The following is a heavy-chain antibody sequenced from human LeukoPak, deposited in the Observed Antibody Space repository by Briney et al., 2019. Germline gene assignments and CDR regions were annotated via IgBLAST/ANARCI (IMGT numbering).Heavy chain of an antibody. CDR2: IIPIFGTA. CDR3: ARGAMVRGVIKPYYYYYMDV. CDR1: GGTFSSYA. Sequence: EASVKVSCKASGGTFSSYAISWVRQAPGQGLEWMGGIIPIFGTANYAQKFQGRVTITADESTSTAYMELSSLRSEDTAVYYCARGAMVRGVIKPYYYYYMDVWGKGTTVTVSS. J-gene: IGHJ6*03. D-gene: IGHD3-10*01. V-gene: IGHV1-69*13.